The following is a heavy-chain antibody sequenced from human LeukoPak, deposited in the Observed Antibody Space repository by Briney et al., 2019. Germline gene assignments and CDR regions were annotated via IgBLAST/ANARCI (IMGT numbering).Heavy chain of an antibody. V-gene: IGHV3-23*01. J-gene: IGHJ4*02. CDR1: GFRFSSYA. D-gene: IGHD1-26*01. Sequence: GGSLRLSCAASGFRFSSYAMSWVRQAPGKGLECISGFSGSGGSTYYADSVKGRFTISRDNAKNSLYLQMNSLRAEDTAVYYCARDAGGSYGAFDYWGQGTLVTVSS. CDR3: ARDAGGSYGAFDY. CDR2: FSGSGGST.